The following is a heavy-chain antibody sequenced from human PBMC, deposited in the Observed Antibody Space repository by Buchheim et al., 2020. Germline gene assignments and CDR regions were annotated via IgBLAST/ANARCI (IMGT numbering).Heavy chain of an antibody. V-gene: IGHV3-30*18. CDR2: ISYDGSNK. D-gene: IGHD4-17*01. CDR3: AKVGPDYGDTRGFDY. CDR1: GFTFSSYG. Sequence: QVQLVESGGGVVQPGRSLRLSCAAPGFTFSSYGMHWVRQAPGKGLEWVAVISYDGSNKYYADSVKGRFTISRDNSKNTLYLQMNSLRAEDTAVYYCAKVGPDYGDTRGFDYWGQGTL. J-gene: IGHJ4*02.